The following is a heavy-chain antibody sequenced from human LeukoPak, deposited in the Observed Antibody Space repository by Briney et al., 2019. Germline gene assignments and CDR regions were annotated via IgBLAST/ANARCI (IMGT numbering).Heavy chain of an antibody. J-gene: IGHJ4*02. D-gene: IGHD3-9*01. Sequence: ASVKVSCKPSGYTFSGYYMHWVRQAPGQGLEWMGWINPKSGGTNYAQKFQDRVTMSRDTSISTAYTELSRLRFHDTAVYYCARSPHILSGENFDYWGQGTLVTVSS. CDR3: ARSPHILSGENFDY. V-gene: IGHV1-2*02. CDR1: GYTFSGYY. CDR2: INPKSGGT.